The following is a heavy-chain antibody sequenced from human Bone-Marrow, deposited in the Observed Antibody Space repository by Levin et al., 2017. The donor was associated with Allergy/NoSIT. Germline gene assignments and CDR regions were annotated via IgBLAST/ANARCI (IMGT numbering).Heavy chain of an antibody. D-gene: IGHD2-2*01. CDR3: ARRPYCSSGSCYASSYYNFGMDV. CDR2: ISTFNGAT. CDR1: GYTFTNYA. Sequence: AASVKVSCEVSGYTFTNYAISWVRQAPGQGLEWMGWISTFNGATDYEQRFQDRVTMTADISTNIVYLELRSLRSDDTAVYYCARRPYCSSGSCYASSYYNFGMDVWGQGTTVTVSS. V-gene: IGHV1-18*01. J-gene: IGHJ6*02.